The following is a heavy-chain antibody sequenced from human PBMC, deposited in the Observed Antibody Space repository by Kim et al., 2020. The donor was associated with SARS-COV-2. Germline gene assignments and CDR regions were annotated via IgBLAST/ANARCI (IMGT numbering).Heavy chain of an antibody. Sequence: ASVKVSCKVSGYTLTELSMHWVRQAPGKGLEWMGGFDPEDGETIYAQKFQGRVTMTEDTSTDTAYMELSSLRSEDTAVYYCATGVAVAGTPARYYYYYGMEVWGQGTTVTVSS. V-gene: IGHV1-24*01. CDR2: FDPEDGET. CDR1: GYTLTELS. D-gene: IGHD6-19*01. CDR3: ATGVAVAGTPARYYYYYGMEV. J-gene: IGHJ6*02.